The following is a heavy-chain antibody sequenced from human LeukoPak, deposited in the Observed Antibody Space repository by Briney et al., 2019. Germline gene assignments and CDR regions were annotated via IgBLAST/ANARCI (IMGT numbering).Heavy chain of an antibody. CDR1: GYTFTSYY. CDR3: ARDTGEMATAGLFDY. Sequence: ASVKVSCKASGYTFTSYYMHWVRQAPGQGLEGMGIINPSGGSTSCAQKFQGRVTMTRDTSTSTVYMELSSLRSEDTAVYYCARDTGEMATAGLFDYWGQGTLVTVSS. D-gene: IGHD5-24*01. V-gene: IGHV1-46*01. J-gene: IGHJ4*02. CDR2: INPSGGST.